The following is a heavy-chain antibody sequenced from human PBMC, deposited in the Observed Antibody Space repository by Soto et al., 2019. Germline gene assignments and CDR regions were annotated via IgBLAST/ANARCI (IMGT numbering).Heavy chain of an antibody. CDR1: GYTFGDND. Sequence: AAVKVSCKSSGYTFGDNDINWVRQASGQGLEGMGWMNRSSGNTVYAQKFQGRVTMTRDTSMNTTYRERINLRYDDTAVYYCTRRARTAKQLWLLFDHWPQGTLDTVSS. D-gene: IGHD2-15*01. CDR3: TRRARTAKQLWLLFDH. J-gene: IGHJ4*02. V-gene: IGHV1-8*01. CDR2: MNRSSGNT.